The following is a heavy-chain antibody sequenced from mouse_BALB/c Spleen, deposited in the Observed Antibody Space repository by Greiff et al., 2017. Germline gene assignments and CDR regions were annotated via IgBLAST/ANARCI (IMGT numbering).Heavy chain of an antibody. Sequence: EVNVVESGGDLVKPGGSLKLSCAASGFTFSSYGMSWVRQTPDKRLEWVATISSGGSYTYYPDSVKGRFTISRDNAKNTLYLQMSSLKSEDTAMYYCARQINYYGSSYDYFDYWGQGTTLTVSS. CDR1: GFTFSSYG. CDR3: ARQINYYGSSYDYFDY. V-gene: IGHV5-6*01. CDR2: ISSGGSYT. D-gene: IGHD1-1*01. J-gene: IGHJ2*01.